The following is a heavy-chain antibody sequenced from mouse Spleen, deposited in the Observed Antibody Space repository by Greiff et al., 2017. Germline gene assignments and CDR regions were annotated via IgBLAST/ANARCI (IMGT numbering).Heavy chain of an antibody. J-gene: IGHJ2*01. V-gene: IGHV1-64*01. CDR2: IHPNSGST. CDR1: GYTFTSYW. Sequence: QVQLQQPGAELVKPGASVKLSCKASGYTFTSYWMHWVKQRPGQGLEWIGMIHPNSGSTNYNEKFKSKATLTVDKSSSTAYMQLSSLSSEDSAVYYSARGATLLRYDPYYFDYWGQGTPLTVSA. D-gene: IGHD2-12*01. CDR3: ARGATLLRYDPYYFDY.